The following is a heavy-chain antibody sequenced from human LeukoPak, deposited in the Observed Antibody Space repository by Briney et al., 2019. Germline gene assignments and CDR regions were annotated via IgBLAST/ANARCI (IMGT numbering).Heavy chain of an antibody. CDR3: ARGKTSDNIIEDAFDL. Sequence: GGSLRLSCAASGFDFSNYATTWVRQAPGKGLEWVSIIYSGGSTYYADSVRGRFIISRENSNNEVVLQMNSLRADDTALYYCARGKTSDNIIEDAFDLWGHGTMVTVSS. CDR2: IYSGGST. J-gene: IGHJ3*01. D-gene: IGHD3-10*01. V-gene: IGHV3-66*01. CDR1: GFDFSNYA.